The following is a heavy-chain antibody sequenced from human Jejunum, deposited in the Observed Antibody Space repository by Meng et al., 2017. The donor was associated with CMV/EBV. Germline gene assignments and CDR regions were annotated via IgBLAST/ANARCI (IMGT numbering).Heavy chain of an antibody. CDR2: ISGRGSSAV. CDR3: ARGGGWPKNYFDN. J-gene: IGHJ4*01. Sequence: TSGFTFSDFYMSWVRLAPGKGLEWLAYISGRGSSAVYYADSVKGRFSISRDTSKKSVSLLMNSLRGEDTAVYYCARGGGWPKNYFDNWGQGTLVTVSS. CDR1: GFTFSDFY. D-gene: IGHD6-19*01. V-gene: IGHV3-11*01.